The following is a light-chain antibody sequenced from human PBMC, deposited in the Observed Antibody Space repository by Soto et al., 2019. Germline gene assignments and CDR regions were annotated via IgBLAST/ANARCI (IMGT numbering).Light chain of an antibody. V-gene: IGKV1-33*01. J-gene: IGKJ4*01. CDR1: QDVNNY. CDR2: DAS. Sequence: DIQATQSPSSLSASVGDRVTITCQASQDVNNYLNWYQQKPGKAPKLLIYDASNLETGVPSRFSGSGSGTDFTFTISSLQPEDIATYYCQQYDNLPLTFGGGTKV. CDR3: QQYDNLPLT.